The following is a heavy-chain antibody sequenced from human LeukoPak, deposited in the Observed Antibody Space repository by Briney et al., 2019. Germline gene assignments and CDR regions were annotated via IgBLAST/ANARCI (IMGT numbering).Heavy chain of an antibody. V-gene: IGHV1-8*01. J-gene: IGHJ4*02. CDR3: ARGHGVWYYFDSSGSLFDY. CDR1: GYTFTSYD. D-gene: IGHD3-22*01. CDR2: MNPNSGNT. Sequence: GASVKVSCKASGYTFTSYDINWVRQATGQGLEWMGWMNPNSGNTGYAQKFQGRVIMTRNTSVSTAYMELSSLRSEDTAVYYCARGHGVWYYFDSSGSLFDYWGQGTLVTVSS.